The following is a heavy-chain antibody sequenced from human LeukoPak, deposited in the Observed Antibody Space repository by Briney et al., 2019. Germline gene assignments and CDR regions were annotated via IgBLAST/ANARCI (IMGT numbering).Heavy chain of an antibody. CDR2: ISYDGSNK. J-gene: IGHJ4*02. CDR3: ARDFDSSGYYYVGYLDY. D-gene: IGHD3-22*01. Sequence: GGSLRLSCAASGFTFSSYAMHWVRQPPGKGLEWVAVISYDGSNKYYADSVKGRFTISRDNSKNTLYLQMNSLRAEDTAVYYCARDFDSSGYYYVGYLDYWGQGTLVTVTS. CDR1: GFTFSSYA. V-gene: IGHV3-30*04.